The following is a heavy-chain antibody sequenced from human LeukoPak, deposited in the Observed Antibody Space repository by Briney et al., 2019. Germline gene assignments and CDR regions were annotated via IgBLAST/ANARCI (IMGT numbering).Heavy chain of an antibody. D-gene: IGHD3-22*01. CDR1: GFTFSSYG. CDR2: IWYDGSNK. V-gene: IGHV3-33*01. Sequence: GGSLRLSCAASGFTFSSYGMHWVRQAPGKGLEWVAVIWYDGSNKYYADSVKGRFTISRNNSKNTLYLQMNSLRAEDTAVYYCARGARVVVIPFDYWGQGTLVTVSS. CDR3: ARGARVVVIPFDY. J-gene: IGHJ4*02.